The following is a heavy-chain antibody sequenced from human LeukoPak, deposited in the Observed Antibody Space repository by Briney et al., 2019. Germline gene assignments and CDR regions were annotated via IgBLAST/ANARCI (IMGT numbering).Heavy chain of an antibody. V-gene: IGHV4-4*02. D-gene: IGHD3-22*01. CDR3: ARLCYYDSSCYNAFDI. J-gene: IGHJ3*02. CDR1: GGSISSGNW. CDR2: IYRDGNT. Sequence: SETLSLTCVVSGGSISSGNWWSWVRQSPEKGLEWIGEIYRDGNTNYNPSLKSRATISVDTSNNQFSLKLTSVTAADTAMYYCARLCYYDSSCYNAFDIWGQGTMVTVSS.